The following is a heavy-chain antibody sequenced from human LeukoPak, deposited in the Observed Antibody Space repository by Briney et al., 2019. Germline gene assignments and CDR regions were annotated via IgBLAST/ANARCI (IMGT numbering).Heavy chain of an antibody. V-gene: IGHV4-59*01. Sequence: SETLSLACTVSGGSISSYYWSWIRQPPGKGLEWIGYIYYSGSTNYNPSPKSRDTISVDTSKTQFSLKLSSVTAADTAVYYCARGPYYDFWSGYYTPGYYYYMDVWGKGTTVTVSS. CDR2: IYYSGST. J-gene: IGHJ6*03. CDR3: ARGPYYDFWSGYYTPGYYYYMDV. CDR1: GGSISSYY. D-gene: IGHD3-3*01.